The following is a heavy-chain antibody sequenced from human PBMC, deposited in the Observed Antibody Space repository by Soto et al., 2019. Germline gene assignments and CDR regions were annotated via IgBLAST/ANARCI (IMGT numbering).Heavy chain of an antibody. V-gene: IGHV3-33*01. J-gene: IGHJ5*02. CDR2: IWYDGSNK. CDR1: GFTFSSYG. CDR3: ASEREGGFDP. Sequence: QVQLVESGGGVVQPGRSLRLSCAVSGFTFSSYGMHWLRQAPGKGLEWVAVIWYDGSNKYYADSVKGRFTISRDNSKNTLYLQMNSLRAEDTAVYYCASEREGGFDPWGQGTLVTVSS.